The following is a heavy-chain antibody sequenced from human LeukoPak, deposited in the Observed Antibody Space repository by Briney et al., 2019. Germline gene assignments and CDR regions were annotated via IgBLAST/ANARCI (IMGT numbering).Heavy chain of an antibody. CDR1: RGSISSGGNY. Sequence: SETLSLTCTVSRGSISSGGNYWSWIRQYPGKGLEWIGYIYYSGTTYYNPSLESRVTISLDTSKNQFSLKLSSVTAADTAVYYCARRRDGYNFGSFYFDYWGQGILVTVSS. CDR2: IYYSGTT. J-gene: IGHJ4*02. CDR3: ARRRDGYNFGSFYFDY. D-gene: IGHD5-24*01. V-gene: IGHV4-31*03.